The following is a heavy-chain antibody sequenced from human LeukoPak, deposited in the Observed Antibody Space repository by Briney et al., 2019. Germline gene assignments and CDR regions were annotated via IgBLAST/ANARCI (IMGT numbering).Heavy chain of an antibody. J-gene: IGHJ4*02. D-gene: IGHD3-22*01. CDR3: AKPGSSGYYSYFDY. V-gene: IGHV3-23*01. CDR2: ISGSGGST. CDR1: GFTFSSYA. Sequence: GVLRLSCAASGFTFSSYAMSWVRQAPGKGLEWVSAISGSGGSTYYADSVKGRFTISRDNSKNTLYLQMNSLRAEDTAVYCCAKPGSSGYYSYFDYWGQGTLVTVSS.